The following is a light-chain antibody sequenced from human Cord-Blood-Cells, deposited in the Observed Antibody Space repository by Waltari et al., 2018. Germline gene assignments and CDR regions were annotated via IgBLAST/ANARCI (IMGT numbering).Light chain of an antibody. CDR3: QQANSFPLT. J-gene: IGKJ3*01. CDR2: AAF. Sequence: DIQMTQSPSPVSASVGDRITNTCRASQAISSWLAWYQQKPGKAPKLLIYAAFSLQSGVTSRFSGSGSGTDFTLTISSLQPEDFATYYCQQANSFPLTCGPGTKVDIK. V-gene: IGKV1D-12*01. CDR1: QAISSW.